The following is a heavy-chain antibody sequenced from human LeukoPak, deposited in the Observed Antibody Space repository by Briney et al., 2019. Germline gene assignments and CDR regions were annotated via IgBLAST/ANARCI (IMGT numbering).Heavy chain of an antibody. Sequence: GGSLRLSCAASGFTFSSYWMHWVRHAPGKGLVWVSRINSDGSSTSYADSVKGRFTISRDNAKNTLYLQMNSLRAEDTAVYYCARGRVADIVVVVAATNNWFDPWGQGTLVTVSS. V-gene: IGHV3-74*01. D-gene: IGHD2-15*01. CDR1: GFTFSSYW. CDR2: INSDGSST. CDR3: ARGRVADIVVVVAATNNWFDP. J-gene: IGHJ5*02.